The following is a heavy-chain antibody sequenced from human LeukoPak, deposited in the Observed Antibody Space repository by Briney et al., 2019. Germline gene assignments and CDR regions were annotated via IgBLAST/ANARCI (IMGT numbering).Heavy chain of an antibody. Sequence: ASVKVSCKVSGYTLTELSMHWVRQAPGKGLEWMGGFDPEDGETIYAQEFQGRVTMTEDTSTDTAYMELSSLRSEDTAVYYCATPTDSSGWYYFDYWGQGTLVTVSS. D-gene: IGHD6-19*01. V-gene: IGHV1-24*01. CDR1: GYTLTELS. CDR3: ATPTDSSGWYYFDY. CDR2: FDPEDGET. J-gene: IGHJ4*02.